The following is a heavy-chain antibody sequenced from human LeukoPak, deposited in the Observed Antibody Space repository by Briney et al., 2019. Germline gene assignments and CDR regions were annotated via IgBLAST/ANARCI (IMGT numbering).Heavy chain of an antibody. J-gene: IGHJ3*02. CDR1: ALRFSSFA. V-gene: IGHV3-23*01. CDR3: AKDLNGDYVGAFDS. CDR2: IHGSGETT. Sequence: GGSLRLSCAASALRFSSFAMTWVRQVPGKGLEWVSGIHGSGETTYYADSVKGRFTISRDNSREMLYLQMNSLRVEDTAVYYCAKDLNGDYVGAFDSWGQGTMVTVSS. D-gene: IGHD4-17*01.